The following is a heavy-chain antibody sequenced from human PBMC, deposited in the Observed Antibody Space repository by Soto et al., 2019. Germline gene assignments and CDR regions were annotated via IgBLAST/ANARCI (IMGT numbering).Heavy chain of an antibody. CDR2: IIPIFGTA. CDR3: ARDELHIVVVPAAIKDYYYGMDV. Sequence: QVQLVQSGAEVKKPGSSVKVSCKASGGTFSSYAISWVRQAPGQGLEWMGGIIPIFGTANYAQKFQGRVTITADESTSTAYIELSSLRSEDTAVYYCARDELHIVVVPAAIKDYYYGMDVWGQGTTVTVSS. D-gene: IGHD2-2*01. V-gene: IGHV1-69*01. J-gene: IGHJ6*02. CDR1: GGTFSSYA.